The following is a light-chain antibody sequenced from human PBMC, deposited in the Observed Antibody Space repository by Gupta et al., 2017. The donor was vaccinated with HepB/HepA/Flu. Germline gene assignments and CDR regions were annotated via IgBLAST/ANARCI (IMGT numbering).Light chain of an antibody. Sequence: QSALTQPASISGSPEQSITISCTGTSNDVGDYNYVSWYQQHPGKAPKLMIYDVSNRPSGVSNRFSGSKSGNTASLTISGLQAEDEADYYCNSYTSSDSYMFGTGTKVTVL. J-gene: IGLJ1*01. CDR1: SNDVGDYNY. V-gene: IGLV2-14*03. CDR2: DVS. CDR3: NSYTSSDSYM.